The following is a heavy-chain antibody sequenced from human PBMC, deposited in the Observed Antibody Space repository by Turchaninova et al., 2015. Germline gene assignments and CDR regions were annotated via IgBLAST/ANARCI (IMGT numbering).Heavy chain of an antibody. CDR2: FVPVFGTA. Sequence: EVKKPGSSVKVSCKASGGSFRSYGISWLRQAPGQGLEWMGFFVPVFGTAKYAPKFQDRVTITADESTSTAYMELSSLRSADTAVYYCARDGAALSFPHFWGQGTLVIVSS. J-gene: IGHJ4*02. CDR1: GGSFRSYG. D-gene: IGHD6-25*01. CDR3: ARDGAALSFPHF. V-gene: IGHV1-69*01.